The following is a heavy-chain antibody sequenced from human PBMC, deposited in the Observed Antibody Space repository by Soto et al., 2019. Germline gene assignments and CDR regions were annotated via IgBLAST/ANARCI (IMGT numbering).Heavy chain of an antibody. D-gene: IGHD5-12*01. CDR1: GFTVSSNY. J-gene: IGHJ4*02. CDR2: ISGSGGST. V-gene: IGHV3-23*01. Sequence: LRLSCAASGFTVSSNYMSWVRQAPGKGLEWVSAISGSGGSTYYADSVKGRFTISRDNSKNTLYLQMNSLRAEDTAVYYCAETGRAVATTFDYWGQGTLVTVSS. CDR3: AETGRAVATTFDY.